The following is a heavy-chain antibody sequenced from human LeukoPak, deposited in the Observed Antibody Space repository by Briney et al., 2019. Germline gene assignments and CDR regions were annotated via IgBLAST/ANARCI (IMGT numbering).Heavy chain of an antibody. D-gene: IGHD3-3*01. J-gene: IGHJ4*02. Sequence: SETLSLTCTVSGYSISSGYYWSWIRQPAGKGLEWIGRIYTSGSTNYNPSLKSRVTISVDTSKNQSSLKLSSVTAADTAVYYCAREPYDFWSGYYDYWGQGTLVTVSS. V-gene: IGHV4-61*02. CDR1: GYSISSGYY. CDR3: AREPYDFWSGYYDY. CDR2: IYTSGST.